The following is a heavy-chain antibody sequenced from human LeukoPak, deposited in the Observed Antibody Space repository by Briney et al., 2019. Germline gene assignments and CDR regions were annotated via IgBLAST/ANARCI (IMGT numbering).Heavy chain of an antibody. Sequence: GGSLRLSCTASGFTFGDYAMSWVRQAPGKGLEWVGFIRSKAYGGTTEYAASVKGRFTISRDDSKSIAYLQMNSLKTEDTAVYYCTREGKGYYDRDYWGQGTLVTVSS. V-gene: IGHV3-49*04. CDR2: IRSKAYGGTT. CDR3: TREGKGYYDRDY. J-gene: IGHJ4*02. D-gene: IGHD3-22*01. CDR1: GFTFGDYA.